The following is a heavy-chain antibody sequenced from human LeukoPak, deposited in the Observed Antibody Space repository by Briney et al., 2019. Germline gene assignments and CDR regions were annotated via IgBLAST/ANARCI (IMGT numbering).Heavy chain of an antibody. CDR2: INWNGGST. Sequence: GGSLRLSCAASGFTFDDYGMSWVRQAPGKGLEWVSGINWNGGSTGYADSVKGRFTISRDNAKNSLYLQMNSLRAEDTALYYCARDLTDYCGGDCQPDYWGQGTLVTVSS. J-gene: IGHJ4*02. V-gene: IGHV3-20*04. CDR3: ARDLTDYCGGDCQPDY. CDR1: GFTFDDYG. D-gene: IGHD2-21*02.